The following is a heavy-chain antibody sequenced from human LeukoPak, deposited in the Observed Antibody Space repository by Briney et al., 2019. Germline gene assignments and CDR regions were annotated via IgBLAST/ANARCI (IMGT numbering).Heavy chain of an antibody. J-gene: IGHJ3*02. Sequence: GGSLRLSCAASGFTFSTSWMTWVRQAPGKGLEWVANIKADGSEKYYVDSVRGRFTISRDNAKNSLSLQMNSPRADDTAVYYCARHWEWAFDIWGQGTMVTVSS. CDR1: GFTFSTSW. CDR2: IKADGSEK. V-gene: IGHV3-7*01. CDR3: ARHWEWAFDI. D-gene: IGHD7-27*01.